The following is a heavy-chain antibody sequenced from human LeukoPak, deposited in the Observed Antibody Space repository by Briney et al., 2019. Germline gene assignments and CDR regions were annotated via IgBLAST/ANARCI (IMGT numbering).Heavy chain of an antibody. CDR3: VKDLNGTWSFDY. CDR2: ISSDEYDT. CDR1: GFTFGAYF. J-gene: IGHJ4*02. V-gene: IGHV3-64D*06. Sequence: GGSLRLSCSASGFTFGAYFMHWVRQAPGKGLQYVSSISSDEYDTYYADSVKGRFTISRDNSKNTLFLQMNNLRPEDTAVYYCVKDLNGTWSFDYWGQGTLVTVSS. D-gene: IGHD2-8*01.